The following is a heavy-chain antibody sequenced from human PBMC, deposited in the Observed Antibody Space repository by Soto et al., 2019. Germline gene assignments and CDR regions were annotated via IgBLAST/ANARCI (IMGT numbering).Heavy chain of an antibody. V-gene: IGHV1-69*06. CDR2: IIPIFGTA. J-gene: IGHJ5*02. CDR3: AREPYSSSWKNWFDP. Sequence: GXSVKVSCNASGGPFSSYAIGWVRQAPGQGLEWMGGIIPIFGTANYAQKFQGRVTITADKSTSTAYMELSSLRSEDTAVYYCAREPYSSSWKNWFDPSGQGTLVTAPQ. CDR1: GGPFSSYA. D-gene: IGHD6-13*01.